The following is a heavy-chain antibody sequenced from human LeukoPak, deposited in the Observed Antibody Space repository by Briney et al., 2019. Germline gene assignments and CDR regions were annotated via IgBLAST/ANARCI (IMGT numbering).Heavy chain of an antibody. D-gene: IGHD6-13*01. CDR3: AKDLGKVIAAAGTSGFDS. CDR2: INWDGGST. J-gene: IGHJ4*01. V-gene: IGHV3-43*01. CDR1: GFNFDDYT. Sequence: GGSLRLSCAASGFNFDDYTMHWVRQIPGKSLEWVSLINWDGGSTFYAHSVKGRFTISRDTRKNFLYLQMISLRTEDTALYYCAKDLGKVIAAAGTSGFDSWGRGTLVTVSS.